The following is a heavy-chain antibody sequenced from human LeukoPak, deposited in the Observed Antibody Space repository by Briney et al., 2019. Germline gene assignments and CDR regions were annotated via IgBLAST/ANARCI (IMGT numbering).Heavy chain of an antibody. D-gene: IGHD6-19*01. V-gene: IGHV3-21*01. CDR1: GFTFSSYS. J-gene: IGHJ4*02. Sequence: PGGSLRLSCAASGFTFSSYSMNWVRQAPGKGLEWVSSISSSSSYIYYADSVKGRFTISRENAKNSLYLQMNSLRAEDTAVYYCARDIGGQWLVHGDYWGQGTLVTVSS. CDR2: ISSSSSYI. CDR3: ARDIGGQWLVHGDY.